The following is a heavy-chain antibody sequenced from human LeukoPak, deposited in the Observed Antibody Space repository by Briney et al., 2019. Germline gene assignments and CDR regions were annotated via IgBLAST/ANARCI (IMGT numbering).Heavy chain of an antibody. J-gene: IGHJ4*02. Sequence: GGSLRLSCAASGFTFSSYAMHRVRQAPGKGLEWVAVISYDGSNKYYADSVKGRFTISRDNSKNTLYLQMNSLRAEDTAVYYCARERRFLDYWGQGTLVTVSS. D-gene: IGHD3-3*01. CDR3: ARERRFLDY. CDR1: GFTFSSYA. CDR2: ISYDGSNK. V-gene: IGHV3-30-3*01.